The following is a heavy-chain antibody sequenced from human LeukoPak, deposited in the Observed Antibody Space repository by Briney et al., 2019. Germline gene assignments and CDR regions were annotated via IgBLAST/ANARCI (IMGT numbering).Heavy chain of an antibody. J-gene: IGHJ6*03. CDR2: MNPNSGNT. Sequence: ASVKVSCKASGYTFTSYDINWVRQATGQGLEWMGWMNPNSGNTGYAQKFQGRVTMTRNTSISTAYMELSSLRSEDTAVYYCAREAVAAAGTPYYYYYYMDVWGKGTTVTVSS. CDR1: GYTFTSYD. D-gene: IGHD6-13*01. CDR3: AREAVAAAGTPYYYYYYMDV. V-gene: IGHV1-8*01.